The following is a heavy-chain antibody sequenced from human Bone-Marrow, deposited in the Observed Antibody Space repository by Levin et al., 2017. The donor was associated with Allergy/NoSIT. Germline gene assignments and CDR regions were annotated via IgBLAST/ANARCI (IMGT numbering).Heavy chain of an antibody. CDR2: IYYSGST. CDR1: GGSVSSGSYY. D-gene: IGHD6-13*01. Sequence: SETLSLTCTVSGGSVSSGSYYWSWIRQPPGKGLEWIGYIYYSGSTNYNPSLKSRVTISVDTSKNQFSLKLSSVTAADTAVYYCARDAGSSSWYVPDAFDIWGQGTMVTVSS. V-gene: IGHV4-61*01. CDR3: ARDAGSSSWYVPDAFDI. J-gene: IGHJ3*02.